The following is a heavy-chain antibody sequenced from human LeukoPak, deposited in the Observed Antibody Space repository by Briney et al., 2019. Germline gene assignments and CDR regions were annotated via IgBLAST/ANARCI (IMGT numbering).Heavy chain of an antibody. V-gene: IGHV3-53*01. Sequence: GGSLRLSCAASGFTVSSNYMSWVRQAPGKGLEWVSVIYSGGSTYYADSVKGRFTISRDNSKNTLYLQMNSLRAGDTAVYYCARDRPRYCSSTSCYVLWGQGTLVTVSS. J-gene: IGHJ4*02. CDR2: IYSGGST. CDR1: GFTVSSNY. CDR3: ARDRPRYCSSTSCYVL. D-gene: IGHD2-2*01.